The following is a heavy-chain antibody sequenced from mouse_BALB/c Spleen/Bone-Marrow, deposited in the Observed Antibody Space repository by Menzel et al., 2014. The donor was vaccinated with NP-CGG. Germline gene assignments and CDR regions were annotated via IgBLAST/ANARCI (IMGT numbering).Heavy chain of an antibody. V-gene: IGHV3-8*02. D-gene: IGHD1-1*01. Sequence: EVKLVESGPSLVKPSQTLSLSCSVTGDSITSGYWNWIRKFPGNKLEYMGYISYSGSTYYNPSLQSRITITRDTSNNXYYLQLNSVTTEDTATYYCASYYYGSSYAMDYWGQGTSVTVSS. CDR2: ISYSGST. J-gene: IGHJ4*01. CDR1: GDSITSGY. CDR3: ASYYYGSSYAMDY.